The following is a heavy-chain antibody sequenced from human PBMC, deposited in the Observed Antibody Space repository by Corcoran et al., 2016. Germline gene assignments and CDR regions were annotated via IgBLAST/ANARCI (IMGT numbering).Heavy chain of an antibody. Sequence: QVQLVESGGGVVQPGRSLRLSCAASGFTFSSYGMHWVRQAPGKGLEWVAVISYDGSNKYYADSVKGRFTISRDNSKNTLYLQMNSLRAEDTAVYYCAKDRGVHTAMVDYWGQGTLVTVSS. V-gene: IGHV3-30*18. D-gene: IGHD5-18*01. CDR1: GFTFSSYG. CDR3: AKDRGVHTAMVDY. CDR2: ISYDGSNK. J-gene: IGHJ4*02.